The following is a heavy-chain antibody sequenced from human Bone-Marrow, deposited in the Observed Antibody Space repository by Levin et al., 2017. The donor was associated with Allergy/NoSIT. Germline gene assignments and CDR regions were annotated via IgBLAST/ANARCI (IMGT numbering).Heavy chain of an antibody. Sequence: SETLSLTCAVSGDSINSDTYSWSWIRQPPGKALEWVGYIFRDGSTSYNPSLRSRATISLDTSRNVFFLRLSSVTAADTALYFCARGRGGVIISWFDPWGQGTLVTVSS. CDR3: ARGRGGVIISWFDP. D-gene: IGHD3-10*01. CDR2: IFRDGST. CDR1: GDSINSDTYS. V-gene: IGHV4-30-2*01. J-gene: IGHJ5*02.